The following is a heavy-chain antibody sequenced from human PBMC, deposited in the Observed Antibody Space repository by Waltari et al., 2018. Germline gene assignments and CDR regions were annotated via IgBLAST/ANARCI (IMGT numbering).Heavy chain of an antibody. V-gene: IGHV3-7*01. Sequence: EVQLVESGGALVQPGGSLRLSCAASGFTFSSYWMSWVRQAPGEGVGWVANKKQDGSGKDYVDSGKGPFTISRDNRKNSLDLQMNSLSAEDTAVYYCAGSSGGYGHHRGGEFDYWGQGTLVTVSS. J-gene: IGHJ4*02. CDR3: AGSSGGYGHHRGGEFDY. CDR1: GFTFSSYW. CDR2: KKQDGSGK. D-gene: IGHD3-16*01.